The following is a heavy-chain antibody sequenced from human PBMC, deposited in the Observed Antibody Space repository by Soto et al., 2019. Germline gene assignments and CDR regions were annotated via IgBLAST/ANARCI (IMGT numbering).Heavy chain of an antibody. D-gene: IGHD3-3*01. CDR3: ARLKTYYDFWSGYYRHSRAHDAFDI. CDR2: IYPGDSDT. J-gene: IGHJ3*02. V-gene: IGHV5-51*01. CDR1: GYSFTNYW. Sequence: PGESLKISCKGSGYSFTNYWIGWVRQMPGKGLEWMGIIYPGDSDTRYSPSFQGQVTISADKSISTAYLQWSSLKASDTAMYYCARLKTYYDFWSGYYRHSRAHDAFDIWGQGTMVTVSS.